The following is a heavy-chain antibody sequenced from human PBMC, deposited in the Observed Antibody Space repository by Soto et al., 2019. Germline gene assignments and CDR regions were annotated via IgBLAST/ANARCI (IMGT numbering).Heavy chain of an antibody. D-gene: IGHD3-9*01. CDR1: GGSIVGTNW. V-gene: IGHV4-4*02. J-gene: IGHJ6*02. CDR2: IYHSGTT. Sequence: SETLSLTCAVSGGSIVGTNWWTWVRQPPGKGLEWIGEIYHSGTTNYNSSLKSRVTISIDTSKNHFSLKLSSVTAADTAVYYCVRDQQLTCGLHVWGQGTTVTAP. CDR3: VRDQQLTCGLHV.